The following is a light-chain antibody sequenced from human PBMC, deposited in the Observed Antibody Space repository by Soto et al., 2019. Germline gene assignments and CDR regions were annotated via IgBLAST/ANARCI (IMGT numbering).Light chain of an antibody. CDR3: QQANSFPIT. Sequence: IQMTQSPSSQSASVGDRVTISCRASQGIRNDLAWYQQKPGKAPKLLIYAASSLQSGVPSRISGSGSGTDFTLTISSLQPEDFATYYCQQANSFPITFGQGTRLEIK. V-gene: IGKV1-17*01. CDR2: AAS. J-gene: IGKJ5*01. CDR1: QGIRND.